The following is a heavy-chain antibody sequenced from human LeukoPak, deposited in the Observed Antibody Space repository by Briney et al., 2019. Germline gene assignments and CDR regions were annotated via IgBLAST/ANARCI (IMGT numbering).Heavy chain of an antibody. J-gene: IGHJ4*02. CDR3: ATGSQIREADY. CDR2: IKQDGSEK. D-gene: IGHD3-10*01. CDR1: GFTFSSYW. Sequence: GSLRLSCAASGFTFSSYWMSWVRQAPGKGLEWVANIKQDGSEKYYVDSVKGRFTISRDNAKNSLYLQMSSLRAEDTAVYYCATGSQIREADYWGPGTLVTVSS. V-gene: IGHV3-7*03.